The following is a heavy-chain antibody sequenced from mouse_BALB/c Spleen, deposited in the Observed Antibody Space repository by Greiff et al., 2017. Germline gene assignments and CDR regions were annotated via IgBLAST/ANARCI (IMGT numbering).Heavy chain of an antibody. D-gene: IGHD1-1*01. CDR2: ISNLAYSI. J-gene: IGHJ2*01. Sequence: EVQRVESGGGLVQPGGSRKLSCAASGFTFSDYGMAWVRQAPGKGPEWVAFISNLAYSIYYADTVTGRFTISRENAKNTLYLEMSSLRSEDTAMYYCARVYGSSYHFDYWGQGTTLTVSS. CDR3: ARVYGSSYHFDY. CDR1: GFTFSDYG. V-gene: IGHV5-15*02.